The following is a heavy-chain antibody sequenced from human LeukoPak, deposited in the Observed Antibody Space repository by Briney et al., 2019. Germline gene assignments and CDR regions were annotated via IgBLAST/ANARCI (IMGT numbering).Heavy chain of an antibody. V-gene: IGHV4-34*01. J-gene: IGHJ3*02. D-gene: IGHD3-22*01. CDR1: GGSFSGYY. CDR3: ARGRDYYDSSAGI. Sequence: SETLSLTCAVYGGSFSGYYWSWIRQPPGKGLEWIGEINHSGSTNYNPSLKSRVTISVDTSKNQFSLKLSSVTAADTAVYYCARGRDYYDSSAGIWGQGTMVTVSS. CDR2: INHSGST.